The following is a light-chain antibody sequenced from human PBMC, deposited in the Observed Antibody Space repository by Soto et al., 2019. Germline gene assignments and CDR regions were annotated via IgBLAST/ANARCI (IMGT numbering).Light chain of an antibody. CDR2: EVS. J-gene: IGLJ1*01. Sequence: QSALTQPASVSGSPGQSITISCTGTSSDVGGYKFVSWYQQHPGKVPKLMIYEVSNRPSGVSNRFSGSKSGNTASLTISGLQAEDEADYYCSSFTSGTTYVFGTGTKLTVL. V-gene: IGLV2-14*01. CDR1: SSDVGGYKF. CDR3: SSFTSGTTYV.